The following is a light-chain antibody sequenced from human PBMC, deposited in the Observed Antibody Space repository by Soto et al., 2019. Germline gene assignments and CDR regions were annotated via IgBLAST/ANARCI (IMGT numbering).Light chain of an antibody. CDR1: QSVTSNY. J-gene: IGKJ5*01. CDR3: QQYGRLIL. Sequence: IVMTQSQAPLSLSPGDSSTLSCKSSQSVTSNYLAWYQQKPGLAPRLLVYDASNRATGIPDRFSGRGSGTDFTLTISRLQPEDFAVYYCQQYGRLILFGQGTRWRL. CDR2: DAS. V-gene: IGKV3D-20*01.